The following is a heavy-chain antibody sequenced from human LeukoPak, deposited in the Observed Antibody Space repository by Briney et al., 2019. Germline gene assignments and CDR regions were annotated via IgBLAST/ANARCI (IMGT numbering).Heavy chain of an antibody. CDR1: GGSISSYY. CDR2: IYYSGST. Sequence: SETLSLTCTVSGGSISSYYWSWIRQPPGKGLEWIGYIYYSGSTNYNPSLKSRVTISVDTSKNQFSLKLSSVTAADTAVYYRARDTTLGLFDYWGQGTLVTVSS. CDR3: ARDTTLGLFDY. V-gene: IGHV4-59*01. D-gene: IGHD5-12*01. J-gene: IGHJ4*02.